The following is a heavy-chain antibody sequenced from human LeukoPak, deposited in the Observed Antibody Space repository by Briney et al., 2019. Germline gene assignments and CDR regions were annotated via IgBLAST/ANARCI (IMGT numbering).Heavy chain of an antibody. J-gene: IGHJ4*02. CDR3: ARGYSGYTSFDY. V-gene: IGHV4-4*09. CDR2: IYTSGST. D-gene: IGHD5-12*01. Sequence: PSETLSLTCTVFGGSISSYYWSWIRQPPGKRLEWIGYIYTSGSTNYNPSLKSRVTISVDTSKNQFSLKLSAVTAADTAVYYCARGYSGYTSFDYWGQGTLVTVSS. CDR1: GGSISSYY.